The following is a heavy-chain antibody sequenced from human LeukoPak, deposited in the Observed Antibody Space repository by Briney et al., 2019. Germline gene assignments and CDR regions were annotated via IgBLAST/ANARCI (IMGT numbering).Heavy chain of an antibody. CDR1: GFTFSNYW. CDR2: IKQDESDK. J-gene: IGHJ6*02. D-gene: IGHD2-2*01. V-gene: IGHV3-7*05. Sequence: GGSLRLSCAASGFTFSNYWMSWVRQAPGKGLEWVAGIKQDESDKYYVGSVEGRFTISRDNAKKSLCLQMNGLRAEDTAVYYCARDNRDIAVVPAAMGDYYYYGMDVWGQGTTVTVSS. CDR3: ARDNRDIAVVPAAMGDYYYYGMDV.